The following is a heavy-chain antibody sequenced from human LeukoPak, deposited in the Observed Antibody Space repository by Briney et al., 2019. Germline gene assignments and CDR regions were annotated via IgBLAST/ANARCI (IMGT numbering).Heavy chain of an antibody. Sequence: PGGSLRLSCAASGFNFADSAMSWVRQTPRKGLEWVSLISFNGRSTYYGDSVKGRFTISRDNSKDTVYLQMNSLRAEDTAIFYCARDIELSTWGPGTMVTVSS. CDR2: ISFNGRST. CDR1: GFNFADSA. D-gene: IGHD5-12*01. J-gene: IGHJ3*01. V-gene: IGHV3-23*01. CDR3: ARDIELST.